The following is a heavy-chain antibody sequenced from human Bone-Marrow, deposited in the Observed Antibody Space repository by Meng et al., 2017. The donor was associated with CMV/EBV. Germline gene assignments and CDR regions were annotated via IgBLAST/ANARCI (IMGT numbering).Heavy chain of an antibody. J-gene: IGHJ4*02. CDR1: GYAFADHF. D-gene: IGHD6-13*01. Sequence: GGSLRLSCEASGYAFADHFIVWLRHMPGKGLEWMGMIYPGDSDTKYNPSVQDHVTISAAKSISTAYLQWSSLKASDTAMYYCARGAGIAAAGTYLPPLYWGQGTLVTVSS. V-gene: IGHV5-51*01. CDR3: ARGAGIAAAGTYLPPLY. CDR2: IYPGDSDT.